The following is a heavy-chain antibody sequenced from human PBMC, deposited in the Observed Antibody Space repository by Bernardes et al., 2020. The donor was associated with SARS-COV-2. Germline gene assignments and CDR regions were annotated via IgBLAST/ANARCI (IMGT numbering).Heavy chain of an antibody. CDR3: STDRYCNNGVCYGGFDY. D-gene: IGHD2-8*01. CDR1: GFSFSNAW. Sequence: GGSLRLSCAASGFSFSNAWMSWVRQAPGKGLEWVGRIKGKTDGGTTDYAAPVKGRFTISRDDSKNTMYLQMNSLKTEDTAVYYCSTDRYCNNGVCYGGFDYWGQGTLVTVSS. V-gene: IGHV3-15*01. J-gene: IGHJ4*02. CDR2: IKGKTDGGTT.